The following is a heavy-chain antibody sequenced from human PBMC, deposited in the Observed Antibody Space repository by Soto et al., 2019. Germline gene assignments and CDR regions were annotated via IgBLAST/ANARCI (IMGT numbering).Heavy chain of an antibody. CDR2: INHSGST. Sequence: KPSETLSLTCAVYGGSFSGYYWSWIRQPPGKGLEWIGEINHSGSTNYNPSLKSRVTISVDTSTNQFSLKLSSVTAADTAVYYCARGHRVRWPSSSPIWDWFDPWGQGTLVTVSS. J-gene: IGHJ5*02. CDR1: GGSFSGYY. D-gene: IGHD6-6*01. CDR3: ARGHRVRWPSSSPIWDWFDP. V-gene: IGHV4-34*01.